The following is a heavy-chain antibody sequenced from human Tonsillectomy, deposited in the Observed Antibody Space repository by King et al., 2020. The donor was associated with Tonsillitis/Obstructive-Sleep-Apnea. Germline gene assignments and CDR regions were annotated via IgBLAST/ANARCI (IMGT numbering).Heavy chain of an antibody. CDR3: ARVVVVAATNYFFDY. CDR2: VIPIFCTP. D-gene: IGHD2-15*01. J-gene: IGHJ4*02. V-gene: IGHV1-69*01. Sequence: QLVQSGAEVKKPGSSVKVSCKASGGTFSSYAISWVRQAPGQGLEWVGGVIPIFCTPNYAQKFQGRVTITADESTSTAYMELSSLRSEDTAVYYCARVVVVAATNYFFDYWGQGTLVTVSS. CDR1: GGTFSSYA.